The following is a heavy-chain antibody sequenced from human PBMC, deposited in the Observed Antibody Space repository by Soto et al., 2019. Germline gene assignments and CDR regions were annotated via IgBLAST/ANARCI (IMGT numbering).Heavy chain of an antibody. CDR3: ARHPYDFWIGYAGALGAFDI. Sequence: QVQLQESGPGLVKPSQTLSLTCTVSGGSISSGGYYWSWIRQHPGKGLEWIGYIYSSGSTYYNPSLKSRVTISVDTYKNLFSLKLSSVTAADTAVYYCARHPYDFWIGYAGALGAFDIWGQGTMVTVSS. J-gene: IGHJ3*02. V-gene: IGHV4-31*03. CDR2: IYSSGST. CDR1: GGSISSGGYY. D-gene: IGHD3-3*01.